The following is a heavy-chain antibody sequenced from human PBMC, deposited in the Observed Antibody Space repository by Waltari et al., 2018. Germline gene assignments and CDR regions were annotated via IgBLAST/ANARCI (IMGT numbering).Heavy chain of an antibody. D-gene: IGHD4-4*01. CDR3: ARAYSNYDFFQYMDV. Sequence: QVQLVESGGGVVQPGRSLRLSCAASGSNFNSFAMRWVRRAPGKGLEWVAVVSYDGIRQYYADSVKGRFTISRDNFRNTLFLQMNGLTTEDTAVYYCARAYSNYDFFQYMDVWGRGTTVTVSS. CDR1: GSNFNSFA. V-gene: IGHV3-30*04. CDR2: VSYDGIRQ. J-gene: IGHJ6*03.